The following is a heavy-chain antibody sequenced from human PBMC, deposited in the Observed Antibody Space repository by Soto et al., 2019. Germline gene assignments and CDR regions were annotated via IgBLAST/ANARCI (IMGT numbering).Heavy chain of an antibody. J-gene: IGHJ4*02. CDR1: GFTFSSYG. D-gene: IGHD3-16*02. V-gene: IGHV3-33*01. CDR3: ARDKGFYDHVWGSYRSAFDY. Sequence: QVYLVESGGGVVQPGGSLRLSCAASGFTFSSYGMHWVRQAAGKGPEWVAVVWNDGNTKYYADSVKGRFTISRDNSKNAVYLQMNHLRAEDTAVYYCARDKGFYDHVWGSYRSAFDYLGGGTLVAVSS. CDR2: VWNDGNTK.